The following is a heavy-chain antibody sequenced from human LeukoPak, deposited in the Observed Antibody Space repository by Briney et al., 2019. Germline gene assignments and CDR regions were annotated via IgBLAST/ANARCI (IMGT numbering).Heavy chain of an antibody. CDR1: GYTFTSYW. V-gene: IGHV5-51*01. J-gene: IGHJ2*01. CDR3: ARKTSGYYLHWYFDL. D-gene: IGHD3-22*01. Sequence: GESLKISCKGSGYTFTSYWIGWVRQMPGTGLEWVGIIYPGESETRYSPSFQGQVAISADKSISTAYLQWDSLKASDTAMYYCARKTSGYYLHWYFDLWGRGTLVTVS. CDR2: IYPGESET.